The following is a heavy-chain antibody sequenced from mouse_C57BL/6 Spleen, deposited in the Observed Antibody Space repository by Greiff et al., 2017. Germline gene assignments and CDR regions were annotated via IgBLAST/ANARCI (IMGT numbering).Heavy chain of an antibody. CDR2: IYPGDGDT. V-gene: IGHV1-82*01. CDR3: ARRYYGNYEWYFEV. Sequence: QVQLQQSGPELVKPGASVKISCKASGYAFSSSWMNWVKQRPGKGLEWIGRIYPGDGDTNYNGKFKGKATLTAAKSSSTAYMQLSSLSSEDSAVYFCARRYYGNYEWYFEVWGTGTTVTVSS. D-gene: IGHD2-1*01. CDR1: GYAFSSSW. J-gene: IGHJ1*03.